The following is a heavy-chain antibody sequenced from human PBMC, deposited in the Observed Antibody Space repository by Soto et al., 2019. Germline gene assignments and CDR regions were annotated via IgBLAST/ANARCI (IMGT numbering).Heavy chain of an antibody. V-gene: IGHV3-74*03. Sequence: PGGSLRLSCAASGFTFGDYWMHWVRQPPGKGPEWVSRMTGDGRTTQYADSVKGRFTASRDNAKSTLYLQMNSLRAVDTAVYYCATAEVDYWGPGTLVTVSS. CDR3: ATAEVDY. CDR1: GFTFGDYW. J-gene: IGHJ4*02. CDR2: MTGDGRTT.